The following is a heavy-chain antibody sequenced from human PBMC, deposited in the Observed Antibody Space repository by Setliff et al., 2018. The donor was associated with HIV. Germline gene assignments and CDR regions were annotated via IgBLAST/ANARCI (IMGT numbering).Heavy chain of an antibody. CDR1: GGSISSYY. CDR2: IYHSGST. J-gene: IGHJ2*01. Sequence: ASETLSLTCTVSGGSISSYYWSWIRQPPGKGLEWIGYIYHSGSTYYNPSLKSRVTISVDTSKNQFSLKLSSVTAADTAIYYCARGTPDHEVWYFDLWGRGTLVTVS. V-gene: IGHV4-59*12. CDR3: ARGTPDHEVWYFDL.